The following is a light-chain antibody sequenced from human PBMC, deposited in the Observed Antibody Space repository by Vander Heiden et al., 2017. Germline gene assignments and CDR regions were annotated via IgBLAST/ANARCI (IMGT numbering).Light chain of an antibody. J-gene: IGKJ1*01. Sequence: EIVLTQSPGTPFLSPGDSATPSCRASSNAYSNFLAWYQQKPGQPPRLLIYGTSSRAAGVPERFSGSGSGTDFTLTISRLEPEDFAVYYCQQCAASPVTFGRGTKVELK. CDR2: GTS. CDR1: SNAYSNF. V-gene: IGKV3-20*01. CDR3: QQCAASPVT.